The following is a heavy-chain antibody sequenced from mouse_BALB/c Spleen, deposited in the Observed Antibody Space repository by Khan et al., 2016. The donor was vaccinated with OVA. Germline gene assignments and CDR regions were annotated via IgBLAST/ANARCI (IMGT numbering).Heavy chain of an antibody. CDR2: IWSGGST. CDR3: ARNYDYDEGLAY. CDR1: GFSLTTYG. D-gene: IGHD2-4*01. Sequence: VELKESGPGLVQPSQSLSITCTVSGFSLTTYGVHWVRQSPGKGLEWLGVIWSGGSTDYNAAFISRLSISKDNSKSQVFFKMNSLQANDTAIYYCARNYDYDEGLAYWGQGTLVTVSA. J-gene: IGHJ3*01. V-gene: IGHV2-2*02.